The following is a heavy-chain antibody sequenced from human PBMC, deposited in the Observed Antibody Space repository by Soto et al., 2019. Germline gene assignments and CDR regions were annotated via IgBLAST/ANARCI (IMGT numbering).Heavy chain of an antibody. CDR3: ARDRGGYYYGMDV. CDR1: GGSISSYY. J-gene: IGHJ6*02. CDR2: IYYSGST. V-gene: IGHV4-59*01. D-gene: IGHD3-10*01. Sequence: SETLSLTCTVSGGSISSYYWSWIRQPPGKGLEWIGYIYYSGSTNYNPSLKSRVTISVDTSKNQFSLKLSSVTAADTAVYYCARDRGGYYYGMDVWGQGTTVTV.